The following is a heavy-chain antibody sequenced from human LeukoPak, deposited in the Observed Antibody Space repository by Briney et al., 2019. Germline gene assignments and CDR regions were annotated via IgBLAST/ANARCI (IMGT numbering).Heavy chain of an antibody. Sequence: ASVKVSCKASGYTFTSYGISWVRQAPGQGLEWMGWISAYNGNTNYAQKLQGRVTMTTDTSTSTAYMELRSLRSDDTAVYYCARDSDAPGGNLWSGYSPYYFDYWGQGTLVTVSS. J-gene: IGHJ4*02. V-gene: IGHV1-18*01. CDR2: ISAYNGNT. D-gene: IGHD3-3*01. CDR1: GYTFTSYG. CDR3: ARDSDAPGGNLWSGYSPYYFDY.